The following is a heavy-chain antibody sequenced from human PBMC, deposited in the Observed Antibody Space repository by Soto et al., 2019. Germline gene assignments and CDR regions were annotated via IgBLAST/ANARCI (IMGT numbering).Heavy chain of an antibody. D-gene: IGHD3-16*02. CDR2: ISAYNGNT. CDR3: ASRSPHDDYDYIWGSYRGYAFDI. J-gene: IGHJ3*02. CDR1: GYTFTSYG. V-gene: IGHV1-18*01. Sequence: ASVKVSCKASGYTFTSYGISWVRQAPGQGLEWMGWISAYNGNTNYAQKLQGRVTMTTDTSTSTAYMELRGLRSDDTAVYYCASRSPHDDYDYIWGSYRGYAFDIWGQGTMVTVSS.